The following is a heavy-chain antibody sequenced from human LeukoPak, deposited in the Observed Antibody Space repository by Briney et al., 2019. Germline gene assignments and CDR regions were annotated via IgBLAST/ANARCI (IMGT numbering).Heavy chain of an antibody. D-gene: IGHD3-3*01. Sequence: PGGSLRLSCAASGFIFSQYSMNWVRQAPGKGLEWVSAISGSGGSTYYADSVKGRFTISRDNSKNTLYLQMNSLRAEDTAVYYCAKEGTSRSGTLAGVDRYFDIWGQGTMVTVSS. CDR2: ISGSGGST. CDR1: GFIFSQYS. CDR3: AKEGTSRSGTLAGVDRYFDI. J-gene: IGHJ3*02. V-gene: IGHV3-23*01.